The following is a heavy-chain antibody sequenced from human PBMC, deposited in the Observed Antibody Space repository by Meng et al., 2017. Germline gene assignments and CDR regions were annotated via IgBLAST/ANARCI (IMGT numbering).Heavy chain of an antibody. Sequence: VQWCQSGSELRKPGASESVSCKASGYTLTSTAIHWQRQAPGQGLQWMGWIDTKTGNPTYVPGFTGRLVFSLDTSVSTAYLQISGLKADDTAVYYCTRDGYSDCSRTSCFDSWGQGTLVTVSS. CDR2: IDTKTGNP. CDR1: GYTLTSTA. D-gene: IGHD2-2*01. V-gene: IGHV7-4-1*02. J-gene: IGHJ4*02. CDR3: TRDGYSDCSRTSCFDS.